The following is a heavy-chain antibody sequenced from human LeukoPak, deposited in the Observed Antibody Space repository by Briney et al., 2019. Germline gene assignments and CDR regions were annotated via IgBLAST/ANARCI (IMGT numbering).Heavy chain of an antibody. V-gene: IGHV3-23*01. D-gene: IGHD3-16*01. CDR2: VIGPGDTT. CDR1: GFTFTNYA. J-gene: IGHJ5*02. Sequence: GGSLRLSCATSGFTFTNYAMNWVRQAPGKGLEWVSAVIGPGDTTYYIDSVKGRFFMSREDSKTTVYLQMNSLRAEDTAIYYCAKGAEIDPWGEGTLVTV. CDR3: AKGAEIDP.